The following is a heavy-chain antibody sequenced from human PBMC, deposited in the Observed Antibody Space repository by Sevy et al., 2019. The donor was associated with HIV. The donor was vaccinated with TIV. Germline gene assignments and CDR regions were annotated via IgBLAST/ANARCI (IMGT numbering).Heavy chain of an antibody. Sequence: ASVKVSCKASGYTFTSYGISWVRQAPGQGLEWMGWISAYNGNTNYAQKLQGRVTMTTDTSTSTAYMELRSLRSDDTAVYYCARSSKYYSGGGRVAFDIWGQGTMVTVSS. V-gene: IGHV1-18*01. D-gene: IGHD2-15*01. CDR3: ARSSKYYSGGGRVAFDI. CDR1: GYTFTSYG. J-gene: IGHJ3*02. CDR2: ISAYNGNT.